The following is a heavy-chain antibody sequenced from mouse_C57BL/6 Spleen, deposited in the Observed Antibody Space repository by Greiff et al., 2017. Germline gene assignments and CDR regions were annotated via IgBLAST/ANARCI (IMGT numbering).Heavy chain of an antibody. CDR1: GYSFTGYF. J-gene: IGHJ1*03. CDR2: INPYNGDT. V-gene: IGHV1-20*01. Sequence: VHVKQSGPELVKPGDSVKISCKASGYSFTGYFMNWVMQSHGKSLEWIGRINPYNGDTFYNQKFKGKATLTVDKSSSTAHMELRSLTSEDSAVYYGARGYYYGISYGYFDVWGTGTTVTVSS. CDR3: ARGYYYGISYGYFDV. D-gene: IGHD1-1*01.